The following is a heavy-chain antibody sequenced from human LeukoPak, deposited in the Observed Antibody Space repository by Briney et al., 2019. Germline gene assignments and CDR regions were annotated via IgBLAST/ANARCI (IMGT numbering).Heavy chain of an antibody. CDR3: ASFYYDSSGPNGGY. Sequence: PSETLSLTCAVYGGSFSGYYWSWIRQPPGKGLEWIGEINHSGSTNYNPSLKSRVTISVDTSKNQFSLKLSSVTAADTAVYYCASFYYDSSGPNGGYWGQGTLVTVSS. J-gene: IGHJ4*02. V-gene: IGHV4-34*01. D-gene: IGHD3-22*01. CDR1: GGSFSGYY. CDR2: INHSGST.